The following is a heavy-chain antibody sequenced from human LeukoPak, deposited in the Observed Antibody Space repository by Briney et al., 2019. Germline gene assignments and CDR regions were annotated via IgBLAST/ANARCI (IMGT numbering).Heavy chain of an antibody. J-gene: IGHJ4*02. CDR3: AKDLGSSYYYDSSGYPLDY. D-gene: IGHD3-22*01. V-gene: IGHV3-74*01. CDR2: LGYDGRGT. CDR1: GFAFSSHW. Sequence: GGSLRLSCAASGFAFSSHWMNWVRQAPGKGLEWVSRLGYDGRGTNYADSVKGRFTISRDNAKNILYLQMNSLRAEDTAVYYCAKDLGSSYYYDSSGYPLDYWGQGTLVTVSS.